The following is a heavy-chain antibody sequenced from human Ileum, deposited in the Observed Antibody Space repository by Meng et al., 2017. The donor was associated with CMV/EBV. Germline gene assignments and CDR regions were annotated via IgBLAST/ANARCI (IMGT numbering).Heavy chain of an antibody. J-gene: IGHJ6*02. CDR3: ARDRENYYDFWSGYGMDV. CDR2: SNSDGSST. D-gene: IGHD3-3*01. Sequence: GESLKISCAASGFTFSSYWMHWVRQAPGKGLVWVSRSNSDGSSTSYADSVKGRFTISRDNAKNTLYLQMNSLRAEDTAVYYCARDRENYYDFWSGYGMDVWGQGTTVTVSS. V-gene: IGHV3-74*01. CDR1: GFTFSSYW.